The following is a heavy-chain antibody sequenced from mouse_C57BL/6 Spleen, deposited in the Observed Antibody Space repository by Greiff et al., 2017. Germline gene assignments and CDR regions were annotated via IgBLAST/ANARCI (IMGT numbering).Heavy chain of an antibody. D-gene: IGHD4-1*01. CDR3: ARDWDGSFDV. J-gene: IGHJ1*03. V-gene: IGHV1-18*01. CDR2: INPNNGGN. Sequence: VQLQQSGPELVKPGASVKIPCKASGYTFTDYNMDWVKKSHGKSLEGIGDINPNNGGNIYNQKFKGKGTLTVDKSASTAYMELRGLTSEYTAVYYCARDWDGSFDVWGTGTTVTVSS. CDR1: GYTFTDYN.